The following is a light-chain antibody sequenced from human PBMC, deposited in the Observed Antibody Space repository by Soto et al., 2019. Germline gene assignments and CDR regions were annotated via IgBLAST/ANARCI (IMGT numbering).Light chain of an antibody. CDR3: QQSYSTPRT. Sequence: DIQMTQSPSSLSASVGDRVTITCRASQSISSYLNWYQQKPGKAPKLLIYAASSLQSGVPSRFSGSGSGTDFTLTISSLQPDDFATYYCQQSYSTPRTFGQGTKLAIK. CDR1: QSISSY. V-gene: IGKV1-39*01. J-gene: IGKJ2*02. CDR2: AAS.